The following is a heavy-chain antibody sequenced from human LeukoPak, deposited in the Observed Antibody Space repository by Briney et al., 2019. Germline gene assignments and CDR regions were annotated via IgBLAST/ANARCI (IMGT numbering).Heavy chain of an antibody. D-gene: IGHD6-19*01. CDR1: GYTFTSYG. CDR2: ISAYNGNT. Sequence: WASVKVSCKASGYTFTSYGISWVRQAPGQGLEWMGWISAYNGNTNYAQKLQGRVTMTTDTSTSTAYMELRSLRSDDTAVYHCARDGWYAVLYGPNGMDVWGQGTTVTVSS. CDR3: ARDGWYAVLYGPNGMDV. V-gene: IGHV1-18*01. J-gene: IGHJ6*02.